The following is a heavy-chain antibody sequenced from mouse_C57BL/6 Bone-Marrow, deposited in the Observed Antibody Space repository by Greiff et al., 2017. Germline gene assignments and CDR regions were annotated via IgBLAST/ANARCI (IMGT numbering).Heavy chain of an antibody. D-gene: IGHD2-5*01. Sequence: QVQLQQPGAELVKPGASVKMSCKASGYTFTSYCITWVKQRPGQGLEWIGDIYPGSGSTTYNEKFKSKATLTVDTSASTAYMQLSSQTSEDYAVYYCARPYYSNYWYFDVWGTGTTVTVSS. V-gene: IGHV1-55*01. CDR2: IYPGSGST. CDR1: GYTFTSYC. J-gene: IGHJ1*03. CDR3: ARPYYSNYWYFDV.